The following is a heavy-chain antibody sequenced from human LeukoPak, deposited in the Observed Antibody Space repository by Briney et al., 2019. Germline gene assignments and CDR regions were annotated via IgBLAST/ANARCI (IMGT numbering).Heavy chain of an antibody. Sequence: GGSLRLSCAASGFTFSSYAMSWVRQAPGKGLEWVSGISGSGGITYYAASVKGRFTISRDNSKNTLYLQLNSLRAEDTAVYYCAKRVVYYFDYWGQGTLVTVSS. D-gene: IGHD2-8*02. V-gene: IGHV3-23*01. J-gene: IGHJ4*02. CDR3: AKRVVYYFDY. CDR2: ISGSGGIT. CDR1: GFTFSSYA.